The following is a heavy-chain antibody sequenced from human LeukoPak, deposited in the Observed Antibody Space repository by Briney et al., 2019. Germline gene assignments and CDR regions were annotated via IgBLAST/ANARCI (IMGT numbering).Heavy chain of an antibody. CDR3: ARDKNYYGSGSYPAYFDY. CDR1: GGSFSGYY. Sequence: SETLSLTRAVYGGSFSGYYWSWIRQPPGKGLEWIGEINHSGSTNYNPSLKSRVTISVDTSKNQFSLKLSSVTAADTAVYYCARDKNYYGSGSYPAYFDYWGQGTLVTVSS. V-gene: IGHV4-34*01. CDR2: INHSGST. D-gene: IGHD3-10*01. J-gene: IGHJ4*02.